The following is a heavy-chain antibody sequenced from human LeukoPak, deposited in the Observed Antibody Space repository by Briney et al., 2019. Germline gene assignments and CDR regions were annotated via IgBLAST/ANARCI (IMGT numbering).Heavy chain of an antibody. J-gene: IGHJ4*02. Sequence: GGSLRLSCAASGFTFSSYAMSWVRQAPGKGLEWVSAISGSGGSTYYADSVKGRFTISRDNSKNTLYLQMNSLRAEDTAVYYCARDMYPQYYYDSSGYYYNYWGQGTLVTVSS. CDR3: ARDMYPQYYYDSSGYYYNY. CDR1: GFTFSSYA. V-gene: IGHV3-23*01. D-gene: IGHD3-22*01. CDR2: ISGSGGST.